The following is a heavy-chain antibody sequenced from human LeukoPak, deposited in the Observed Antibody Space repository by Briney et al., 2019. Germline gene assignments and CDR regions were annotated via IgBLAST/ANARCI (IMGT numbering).Heavy chain of an antibody. V-gene: IGHV3-20*04. Sequence: GGSLRLSCAASGFTFDDYGMSWVRQAPGKGLEGVSGLNWNGGSTGYADSVKGRFTISRDNAKNSLYLQMNSLRAEDTALYYCARERTSLLWFGELFLLDPWGQGTLVTVSS. CDR1: GFTFDDYG. D-gene: IGHD3-10*01. J-gene: IGHJ5*02. CDR3: ARERTSLLWFGELFLLDP. CDR2: LNWNGGST.